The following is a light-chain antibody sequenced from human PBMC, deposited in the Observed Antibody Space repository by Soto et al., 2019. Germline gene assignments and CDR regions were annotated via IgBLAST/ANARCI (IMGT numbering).Light chain of an antibody. V-gene: IGKV1-5*03. Sequence: DIQMTQSPSTLSASVGDRVTITCRASQSISVWLAWYQQKAGKAPNLLIYKASRLESGVPSRFSGSGSATAFILTISGLQPGDYATYYCQQYNSYSPTFGQGTKVEVK. J-gene: IGKJ1*01. CDR3: QQYNSYSPT. CDR1: QSISVW. CDR2: KAS.